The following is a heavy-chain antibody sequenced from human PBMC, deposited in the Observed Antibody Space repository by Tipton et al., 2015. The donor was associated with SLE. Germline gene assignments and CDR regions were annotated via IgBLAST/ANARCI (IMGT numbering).Heavy chain of an antibody. CDR1: GFTFSSYS. V-gene: IGHV3-21*04. D-gene: IGHD5-18*01. CDR2: ISSSSSYI. Sequence: SLRLFCAASGFTFSSYSMNWVRQAPGKGLEWVSSISSSSSYIYYADSVKGRFTISRDNAKNSLYLQMNSLRTEDTALYYCAKDLGWGIQFRGAFDYWGQGTLVTVSS. CDR3: AKDLGWGIQFRGAFDY. J-gene: IGHJ4*02.